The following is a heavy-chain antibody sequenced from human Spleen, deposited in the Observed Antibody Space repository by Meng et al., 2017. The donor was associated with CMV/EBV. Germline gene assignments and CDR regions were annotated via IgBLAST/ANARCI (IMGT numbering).Heavy chain of an antibody. CDR3: AKMVGGTADY. CDR1: GDSVSSNSAA. D-gene: IGHD1-26*01. CDR2: TYYRSKWYN. V-gene: IGHV6-1*01. Sequence: MSGDSVSSNSAAWNWLTQSPSRGLEWLGRTYYRSKWYNDYAVSVKSRITINPDTSKNQFSLQLSSVTPEDTAIYYCAKMVGGTADYWGQGTLVTVSS. J-gene: IGHJ4*02.